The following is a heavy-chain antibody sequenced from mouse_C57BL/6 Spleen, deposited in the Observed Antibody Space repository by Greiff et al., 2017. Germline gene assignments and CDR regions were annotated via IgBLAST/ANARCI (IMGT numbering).Heavy chain of an antibody. CDR1: GYSFTSGYY. CDR2: ISYDGSN. CDR3: ARDELLRYFDV. D-gene: IGHD1-1*01. Sequence: EVQLVESGPGLVKPSQSLSLSCSATGYSFTSGYYWNWIRQLPGNKLEWMGYISYDGSNNYNPSLKNQNSITRDTSKNQFFLKLNSVTTEDTATYYCARDELLRYFDVWGTGTTVTVSS. J-gene: IGHJ1*03. V-gene: IGHV3-6*01.